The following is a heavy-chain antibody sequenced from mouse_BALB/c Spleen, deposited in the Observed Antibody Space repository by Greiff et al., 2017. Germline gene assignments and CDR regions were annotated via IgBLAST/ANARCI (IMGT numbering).Heavy chain of an antibody. V-gene: IGHV3-1*02. CDR2: IHYSGST. CDR3: ARSQDFPTALDY. D-gene: IGHD1-2*01. J-gene: IGHJ2*01. CDR1: GYSITSGYS. Sequence: EVKLQESGPDLVKPSQSLSLTCTVTGYSITSGYSCHWIRQFPGNKLEWMGYIHYSGSTNYNPSLKSRISITRDTSKNQFFLQLNSVTTEDTATYYCARSQDFPTALDYWGQGTTLTVSS.